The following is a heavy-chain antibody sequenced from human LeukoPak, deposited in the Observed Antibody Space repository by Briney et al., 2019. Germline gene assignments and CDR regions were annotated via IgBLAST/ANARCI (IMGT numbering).Heavy chain of an antibody. V-gene: IGHV1-18*04. CDR2: ITAFNGNT. D-gene: IGHD5-24*01. J-gene: IGHJ6*03. Sequence: ASVKVSCKASGFALYKYNIVWVRQAPGHGLEWVGWITAFNGNTNYAQKVQGRVTMTTDTSTSTSYIELRNLRSDDTAVYYCARNTYGYKFSMDVWGKGTTVIISS. CDR1: GFALYKYN. CDR3: ARNTYGYKFSMDV.